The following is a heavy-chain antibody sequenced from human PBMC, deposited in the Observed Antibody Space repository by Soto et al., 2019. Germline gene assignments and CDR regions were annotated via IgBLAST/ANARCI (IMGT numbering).Heavy chain of an antibody. CDR3: ARSGRDYDYGDYVFSFYYGMDV. CDR1: GGTFSSYA. D-gene: IGHD4-17*01. J-gene: IGHJ6*02. Sequence: GASVKVSCKASGGTFSSYAISWVRQAPGQGLEWMGGIIPIFGTANYAQKFQGRVTITADESTSTAYMELSSLRSEDTAVFYCARSGRDYDYGDYVFSFYYGMDVWGQGTTVTVSS. V-gene: IGHV1-69*13. CDR2: IIPIFGTA.